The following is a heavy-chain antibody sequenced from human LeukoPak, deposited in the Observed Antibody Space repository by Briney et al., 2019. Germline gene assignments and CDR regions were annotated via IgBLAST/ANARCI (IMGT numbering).Heavy chain of an antibody. V-gene: IGHV3-7*04. CDR1: TFTLSTYW. CDR2: IKQDGGQK. Sequence: PGGSLRLSCAASTFTLSTYWMSWVRQAPGKGLEWVANIKQDGGQKYYLDSVKGRFTVSRDNARNSPYLQMNSLSAEDTAVYYCARLRAAQTYDYWGQGTLVTVSS. J-gene: IGHJ4*02. CDR3: ARLRAAQTYDY. D-gene: IGHD6-13*01.